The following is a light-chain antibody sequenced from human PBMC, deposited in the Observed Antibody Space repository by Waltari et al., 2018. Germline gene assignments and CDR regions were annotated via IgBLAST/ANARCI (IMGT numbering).Light chain of an antibody. CDR1: QSVRSN. Sequence: EIVMTQSPATLSVSPGERVSLSCRASQSVRSNLAWYQQKPGQSPRLLLYGASTRATGIPARFGGSGSGTEFTLVISSPQSEDFAVYYCQQYNNWPPLTFGGGTKVEIK. V-gene: IGKV3-15*01. J-gene: IGKJ4*01. CDR3: QQYNNWPPLT. CDR2: GAS.